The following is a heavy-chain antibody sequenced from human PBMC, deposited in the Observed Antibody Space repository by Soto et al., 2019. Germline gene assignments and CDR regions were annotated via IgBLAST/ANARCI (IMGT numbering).Heavy chain of an antibody. V-gene: IGHV3-48*02. D-gene: IGHD3-3*01. CDR2: ISSSSSTI. CDR1: GFTFSSYS. J-gene: IGHJ5*02. CDR3: ARGFNWSGYSLIGSWFDP. Sequence: GGSLRLSCAASGFTFSSYSMNWVRQAPGKGLEWVSYISSSSSTIYYADSVKGRFTISRDNAKNSLYLQMNSLRDEDTAVYYCARGFNWSGYSLIGSWFDPWGQGTLVTVSS.